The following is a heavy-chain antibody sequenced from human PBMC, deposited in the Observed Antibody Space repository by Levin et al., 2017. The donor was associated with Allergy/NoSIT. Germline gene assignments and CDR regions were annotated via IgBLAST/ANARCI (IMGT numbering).Heavy chain of an antibody. J-gene: IGHJ4*02. CDR1: GYSFTSYW. D-gene: IGHD3-9*01. V-gene: IGHV5-51*01. CDR2: IYPGDSDT. CDR3: ARRYYDILTGYYYFDY. Sequence: ASVKVSCKGSGYSFTSYWIGWVRQMPGKGLEWMGIIYPGDSDTRYSPSFQGQVTISADKSISTAYLQWSSLKASDPAMYYCARRYYDILTGYYYFDYWGQGTLVTVSS.